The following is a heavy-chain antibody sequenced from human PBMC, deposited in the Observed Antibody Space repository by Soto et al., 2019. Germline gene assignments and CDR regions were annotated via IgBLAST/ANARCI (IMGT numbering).Heavy chain of an antibody. V-gene: IGHV4-59*01. Sequence: QVQLQESGSGLVRPAETLSLICSVSTDSMRTYSWTWIRQSPGKGLEWIGYVYHTGRTEYNPSLESRVTNSIGISKKQFSLQLTSVTAAATAVYFCARDDTTGLLEFWGQGTLVTVYS. CDR3: ARDDTTGLLEF. CDR2: VYHTGRT. J-gene: IGHJ4*02. CDR1: TDSMRTYS.